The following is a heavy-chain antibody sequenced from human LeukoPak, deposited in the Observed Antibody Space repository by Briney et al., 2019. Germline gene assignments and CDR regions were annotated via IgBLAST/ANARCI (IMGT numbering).Heavy chain of an antibody. J-gene: IGHJ6*03. V-gene: IGHV4-34*01. Sequence: SETLSLTCAVYGGSFSVYHWSCIRRPPGEGVECIGEINHSGSTNYNPSLKSRVTISVATSKNQFSLKLSSVTAADTALYYCARGGEDCSGASCTSYYYYYMDVWGKGTTVTVSS. CDR2: INHSGST. CDR1: GGSFSVYH. D-gene: IGHD2-15*01. CDR3: ARGGEDCSGASCTSYYYYYMDV.